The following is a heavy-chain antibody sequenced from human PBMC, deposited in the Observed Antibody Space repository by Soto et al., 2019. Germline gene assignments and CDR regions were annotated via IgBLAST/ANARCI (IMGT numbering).Heavy chain of an antibody. CDR1: GYSFTNYG. Sequence: ASVKVSCKTSGYSFTNYGVSWARQAPGQGLEWMGWISAYNGDTEYAQIFQGRVTMTADTSTGTAHMAVRSLRSDDTAVYYCARVNGYCTMTSCFDYWGQGTLVTVSS. CDR2: ISAYNGDT. CDR3: ARVNGYCTMTSCFDY. J-gene: IGHJ4*02. V-gene: IGHV1-18*01. D-gene: IGHD2-2*03.